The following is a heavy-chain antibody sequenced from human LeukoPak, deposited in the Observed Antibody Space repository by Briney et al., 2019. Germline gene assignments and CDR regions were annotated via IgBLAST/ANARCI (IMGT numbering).Heavy chain of an antibody. CDR1: GGSVSSGNYH. Sequence: PSETLSFTCTVSGGSVSSGNYHWSWIRQPPGKGLEWIGYIYYSGSTNYNPSLKSRVTISADTSKNQFSLKLSSVTAADTAVYYCARDGDYWGQGTLVTVSS. CDR3: ARDGDY. V-gene: IGHV4-61*01. CDR2: IYYSGST. J-gene: IGHJ4*02.